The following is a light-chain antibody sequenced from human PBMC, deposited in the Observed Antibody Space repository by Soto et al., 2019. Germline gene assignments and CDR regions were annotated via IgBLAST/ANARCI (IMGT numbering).Light chain of an antibody. Sequence: EIVLTQSPGTLSLSPGERVTLSCRASQSVSSSYLAWYQQKPGQAPRLLIYGASSRATGIPDRFSGSGSGTDFTLTISRLEPEDFAVYYCKQYGSSPPWTFGQGTKV. CDR1: QSVSSSY. V-gene: IGKV3-20*01. J-gene: IGKJ1*01. CDR2: GAS. CDR3: KQYGSSPPWT.